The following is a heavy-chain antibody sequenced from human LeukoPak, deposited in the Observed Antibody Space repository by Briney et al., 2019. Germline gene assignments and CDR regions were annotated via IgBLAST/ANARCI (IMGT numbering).Heavy chain of an antibody. CDR3: ARDADSSSWSMYYYYGMDV. J-gene: IGHJ6*02. D-gene: IGHD6-13*01. CDR1: GFTFSSYA. Sequence: GGSLRLSCAASGFTFSSYAMSWVRQAPGKGLEWVSSISSSSGYIYYADSVKGRFTISRDNAKNSLYLQMNSLRAEDTAVYYCARDADSSSWSMYYYYGMDVWGQGTTVTVSS. CDR2: ISSSSGYI. V-gene: IGHV3-21*01.